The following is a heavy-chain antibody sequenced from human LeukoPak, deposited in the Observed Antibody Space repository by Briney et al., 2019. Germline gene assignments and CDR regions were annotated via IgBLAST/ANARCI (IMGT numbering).Heavy chain of an antibody. CDR2: IKQDGSEK. CDR3: ATAMTTVTYFDY. V-gene: IGHV3-7*01. D-gene: IGHD4-17*01. J-gene: IGHJ4*02. Sequence: PGGSLRLSCAASGFSLSNYWMNWVRQAPGKGLEWVANIKQDGSEKNYVDFVKGRFSISRDNAKNSLILQMNSLRDEDTAVYYCATAMTTVTYFDYWGQGTLVTVSS. CDR1: GFSLSNYW.